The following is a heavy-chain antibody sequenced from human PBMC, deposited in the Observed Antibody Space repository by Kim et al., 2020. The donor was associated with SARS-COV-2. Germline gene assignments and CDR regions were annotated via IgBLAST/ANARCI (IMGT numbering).Heavy chain of an antibody. V-gene: IGHV4-34*01. CDR1: GGSFSGYY. CDR3: ARRRITIFGVVTSGFVFDI. Sequence: SETLSLTCAVYGGSFSGYYWSWIRQPPGKGLEWIGEINHSGSTNYNPSLKSRVTISVDTSKNQFSLKLSSVTAADTAVYYCARRRITIFGVVTSGFVFDIWGQGTMVTVSS. CDR2: INHSGST. D-gene: IGHD3-3*01. J-gene: IGHJ3*02.